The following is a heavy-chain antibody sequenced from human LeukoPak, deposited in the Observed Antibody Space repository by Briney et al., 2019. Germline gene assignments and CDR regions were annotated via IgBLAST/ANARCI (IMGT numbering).Heavy chain of an antibody. V-gene: IGHV4-59*01. J-gene: IGHJ5*02. CDR2: IYYSGST. D-gene: IGHD6-6*01. CDR1: GGSISSYY. Sequence: SETLSLTCTVSGGSISSYYWSWIRQPPGKGLEWMGYIYYSGSTNYNPSLKSRVTISVDTSKNQFSLKLSSVTAADTAVYYCASGAMAAPPDWFDPWGQGTLVTVSS. CDR3: ASGAMAAPPDWFDP.